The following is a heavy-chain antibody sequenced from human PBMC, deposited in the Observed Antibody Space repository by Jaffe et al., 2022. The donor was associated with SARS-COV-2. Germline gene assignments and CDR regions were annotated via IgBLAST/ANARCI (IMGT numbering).Heavy chain of an antibody. CDR3: ATSGDSYGYLAEYFQH. D-gene: IGHD5-18*01. V-gene: IGHV1-24*01. J-gene: IGHJ1*01. CDR2: FDPEDGET. CDR1: GYTLTELS. Sequence: QVQLVQSGAEVKKPGASVKVSCKVSGYTLTELSMHWVRQAPGKGLEWMGGFDPEDGETIYAQKFQGRVTMTEDTSTDTAYMELSSLRSEDTAVYYCATSGDSYGYLAEYFQHWGQGTLVTVSS.